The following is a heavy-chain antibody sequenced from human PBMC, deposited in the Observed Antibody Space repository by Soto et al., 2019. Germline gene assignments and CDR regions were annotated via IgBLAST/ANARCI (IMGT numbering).Heavy chain of an antibody. CDR2: NYNSGGP. D-gene: IGHD5-18*01. Sequence: PSETLSLTCTVSGASVSSYYWSWIRQPPGKGLEWIGYNYNSGGPHYNPSLKSRVTISLDTSKNQFSLTLSSVTAEDTAVYYCARDYSGASTFDYWGKGTLVTVSS. CDR1: GASVSSYY. CDR3: ARDYSGASTFDY. V-gene: IGHV4-59*02. J-gene: IGHJ4*02.